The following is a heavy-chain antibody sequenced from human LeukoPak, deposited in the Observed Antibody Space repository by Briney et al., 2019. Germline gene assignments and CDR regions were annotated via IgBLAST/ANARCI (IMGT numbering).Heavy chain of an antibody. CDR1: GGSISSYY. Sequence: SETLSLTCTVSGGSISSYYWSWIRQPAGKGLEWIGRIYTSGSTNYSPSLKSRVTMSVDTSKNQFSLPLSSVPAADTAVYYCAREVAAAGTRWFDPWGQGTLVTVSS. J-gene: IGHJ5*02. CDR2: IYTSGST. D-gene: IGHD6-13*01. CDR3: AREVAAAGTRWFDP. V-gene: IGHV4-4*07.